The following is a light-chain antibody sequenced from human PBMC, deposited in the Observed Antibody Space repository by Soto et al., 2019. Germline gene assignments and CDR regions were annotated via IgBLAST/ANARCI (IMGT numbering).Light chain of an antibody. CDR1: QSVTTS. CDR2: GAS. J-gene: IGKJ5*01. V-gene: IGKV3-11*01. CDR3: QQRSTWPVT. Sequence: EIVLTQSPATLSLSPGERATLSCRASQSVTTSLAWYQQRPGQAPRLLIYGASNGATGTPARFSGSGSGTDFTLTISRLEPEDFAVYYCQQRSTWPVTFGQGTRLEIK.